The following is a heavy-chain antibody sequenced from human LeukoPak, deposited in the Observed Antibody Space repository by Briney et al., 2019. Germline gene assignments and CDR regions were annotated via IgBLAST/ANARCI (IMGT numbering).Heavy chain of an antibody. J-gene: IGHJ4*02. CDR2: IYPGDSDT. CDR1: GYSLTSYW. Sequence: GESLKISCRGSGYSLTSYWIGWVRQMPGKGLEWMGTIYPGDSDTRYSPSFQGQVSISVDKSISTAYLQWSSLKASDTAIYYCARQSGYGEENDYWGQGTLVTVSS. D-gene: IGHD4-17*01. CDR3: ARQSGYGEENDY. V-gene: IGHV5-51*01.